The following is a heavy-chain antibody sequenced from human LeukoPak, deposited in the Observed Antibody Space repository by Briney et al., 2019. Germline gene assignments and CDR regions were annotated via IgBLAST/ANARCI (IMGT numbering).Heavy chain of an antibody. Sequence: GRSLRLSCEAPGFPFDDYGRPWFRQAPGKGLEWVSTISWNSASVGYVDSVKGRFTISRDNAKKTLYLQMNSLRPEDTALYYCAKDYGYSSSWYDYWGQGTLVTVSS. J-gene: IGHJ4*02. CDR2: ISWNSASV. CDR1: GFPFDDYG. CDR3: AKDYGYSSSWYDY. D-gene: IGHD6-13*01. V-gene: IGHV3-9*01.